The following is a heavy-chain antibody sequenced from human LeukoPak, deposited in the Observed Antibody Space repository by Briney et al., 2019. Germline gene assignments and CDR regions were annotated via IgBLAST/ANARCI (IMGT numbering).Heavy chain of an antibody. J-gene: IGHJ4*02. V-gene: IGHV3-48*01. CDR2: ISGSSSTI. Sequence: GGSLRLSCAASGFTFSSYSMNWVRQAPGKGLEWISYISGSSSTIYYADSVKGRFTISRDNAKNSLYLQMNSLRAEDTAVYYCAKQGAGIRDWGQGTLVTVSS. D-gene: IGHD6-19*01. CDR3: AKQGAGIRD. CDR1: GFTFSSYS.